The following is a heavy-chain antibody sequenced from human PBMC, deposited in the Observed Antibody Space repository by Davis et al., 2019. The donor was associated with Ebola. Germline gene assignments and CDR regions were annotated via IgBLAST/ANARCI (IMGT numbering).Heavy chain of an antibody. CDR2: IIPIFDRT. Sequence: KVSCKVSGGTFSTYSISWVRQAPGQGLEWMGGIIPIFDRTNYAQKFQGRVTITADESTTTAYLDVSSLRSEDTAVYYCARDGSLDSLEFWGQGTLVTVSS. D-gene: IGHD2-2*03. V-gene: IGHV1-69*01. J-gene: IGHJ4*02. CDR1: GGTFSTYS. CDR3: ARDGSLDSLEF.